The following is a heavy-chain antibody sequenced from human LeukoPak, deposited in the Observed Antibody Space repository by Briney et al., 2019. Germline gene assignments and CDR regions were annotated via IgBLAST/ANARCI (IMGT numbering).Heavy chain of an antibody. V-gene: IGHV4-34*01. J-gene: IGHJ4*02. CDR1: GGSFSGYY. CDR3: ARGLGADPPFDY. Sequence: SETRSLTCAVYGGSFSGYYWSWIRQPPGKGLEWIGEINHSGSTNYNPSLKSRVTISVDTSKNQFSLKLSSVTAADTAVYYCARGLGADPPFDYWGQGTLVTVSS. CDR2: INHSGST. D-gene: IGHD4/OR15-4a*01.